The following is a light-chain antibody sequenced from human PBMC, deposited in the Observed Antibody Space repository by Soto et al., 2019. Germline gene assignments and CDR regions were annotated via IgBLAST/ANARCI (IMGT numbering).Light chain of an antibody. J-gene: IGLJ3*02. Sequence: QSALTQPASVSGSPGQSITISCTGTSSDVGGYNYVSWYQQHPGKAPKLMIYDVSNRLSGVSNRFSGSKSGNTASLTISGLQAEDEAHYYCSSYTSSSTWVFGGGTKLTVL. CDR3: SSYTSSSTWV. CDR2: DVS. V-gene: IGLV2-14*01. CDR1: SSDVGGYNY.